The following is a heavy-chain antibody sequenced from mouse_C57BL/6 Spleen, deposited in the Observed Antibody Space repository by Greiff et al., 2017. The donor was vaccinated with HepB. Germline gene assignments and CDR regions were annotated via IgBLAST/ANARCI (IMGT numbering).Heavy chain of an antibody. Sequence: QVQLQQPGAELVRPGSSVKLSCKASGYTFTSYWMHWVKQRPIQGLEWIGNIDPSDSETHYNQKFKDKATLTVDKSSSTAYMQLSSLTSEDSAVYYCARVGYYGNPDVDVWGTGTTVTVSS. D-gene: IGHD1-1*01. J-gene: IGHJ1*03. CDR1: GYTFTSYW. CDR2: IDPSDSET. V-gene: IGHV1-52*01. CDR3: ARVGYYGNPDVDV.